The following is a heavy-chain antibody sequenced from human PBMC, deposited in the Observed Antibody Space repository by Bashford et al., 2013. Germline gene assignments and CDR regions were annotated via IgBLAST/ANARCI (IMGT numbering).Heavy chain of an antibody. J-gene: IGHJ4*02. CDR2: MNPNSDGT. Sequence: VASVKVSCKASGYTFTSYYMHWVRQAPGQGLEWMGWMNPNSDGTNYAQKFQGRVTMTSDTSISTAYVELSRLRSDDTAVYYCAREQEGLAVALGYWGQGTLVTVSS. CDR1: GYTFTSYY. V-gene: IGHV1-2*02. CDR3: AREQEGLAVALGY. D-gene: IGHD6-19*01.